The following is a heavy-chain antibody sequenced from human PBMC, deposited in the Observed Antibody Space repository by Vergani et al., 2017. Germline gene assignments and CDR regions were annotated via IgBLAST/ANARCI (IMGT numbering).Heavy chain of an antibody. Sequence: QVQLVESGGGVVQPGRSLSLSCAASGFTFSSSALHWVRQAPGKGLEWVAVISYDGSNKYYADSVKGRFTISRDNSKNTLYLQMNSLRAEDTAVYYCARGEGGNSEGNWFDPWGQGTLVTVSS. CDR3: ARGEGGNSEGNWFDP. V-gene: IGHV3-30*01. J-gene: IGHJ5*02. D-gene: IGHD4-23*01. CDR1: GFTFSSSA. CDR2: ISYDGSNK.